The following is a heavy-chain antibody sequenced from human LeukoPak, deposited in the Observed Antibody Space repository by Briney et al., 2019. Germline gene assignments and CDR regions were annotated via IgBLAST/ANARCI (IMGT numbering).Heavy chain of an antibody. Sequence: GGSLRLSCAASGFTFSNYAMNWVRQAPGKGLEWVSGISGSGGSTYYADPVKGRFTISRDNPKNTLYLQMDSLRVEDTAIYYCAKGVQLGGYYFDYWGQGTLVTVSS. CDR1: GFTFSNYA. CDR3: AKGVQLGGYYFDY. CDR2: ISGSGGST. V-gene: IGHV3-23*01. D-gene: IGHD1-1*01. J-gene: IGHJ4*02.